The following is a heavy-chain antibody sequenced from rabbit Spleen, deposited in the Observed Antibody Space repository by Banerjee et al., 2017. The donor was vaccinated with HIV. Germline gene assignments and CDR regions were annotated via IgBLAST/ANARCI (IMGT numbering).Heavy chain of an antibody. J-gene: IGHJ6*01. CDR3: ARDTGSSFSSYGMDL. CDR1: GFDFSSSYY. V-gene: IGHV1S45*01. D-gene: IGHD8-1*01. CDR2: IYTGSSGST. Sequence: QEQLVESGGGLVQPEGSLTLTCKAAGFDFSSSYYMCWVRQAPGKGPEWIACIYTGSSGSTYYASWAKGRFTVSKTSSTTVTLQMTSLTAADTATYFCARDTGSSFSSYGMDLWGQGTLVTVS.